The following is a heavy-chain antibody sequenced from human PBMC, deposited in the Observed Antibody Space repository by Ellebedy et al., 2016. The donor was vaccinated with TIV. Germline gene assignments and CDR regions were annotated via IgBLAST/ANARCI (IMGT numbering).Heavy chain of an antibody. V-gene: IGHV5-51*01. D-gene: IGHD6-19*01. J-gene: IGHJ4*02. Sequence: GESLKISCKGSGYSFISYWIGWVRQMPGKGLEWMGYIYPGYSDPSYSPSFQGQVTISVDKSISTAYLQWSSLKASDTAIYYCARGDIGSGWYWDKWGQGTLVTVSS. CDR2: IYPGYSDP. CDR3: ARGDIGSGWYWDK. CDR1: GYSFISYW.